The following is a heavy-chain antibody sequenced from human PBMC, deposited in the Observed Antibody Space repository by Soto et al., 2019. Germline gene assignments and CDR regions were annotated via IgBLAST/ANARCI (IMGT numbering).Heavy chain of an antibody. CDR1: GGAISSYY. J-gene: IGHJ4*02. V-gene: IGHV4-59*01. Sequence: SETLSLTCTVSGGAISSYYWSWIRQPPGKGLEGIGCFYYSGSTNYNPSLKSRVTISVDTAKNHFSLKLSSVTAADTAVYYCASSYSSSWYWYYFDYWGQGTLVTVSS. CDR3: ASSYSSSWYWYYFDY. CDR2: FYYSGST. D-gene: IGHD6-13*01.